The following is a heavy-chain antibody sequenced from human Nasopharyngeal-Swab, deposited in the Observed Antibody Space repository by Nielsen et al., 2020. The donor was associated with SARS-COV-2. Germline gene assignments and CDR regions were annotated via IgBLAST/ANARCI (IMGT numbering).Heavy chain of an antibody. CDR3: ARAPYDFWSGHFHFDN. CDR1: GWSFSGYY. Sequence: SETLSLTCAVYGWSFSGYYWSWIRQPPGKGLEWIGEINHSGSTNYNPSLKSRVTISVDTSKNQFSLKLSSVTAADTAVYYCARAPYDFWSGHFHFDNWGQGTLVTVSS. J-gene: IGHJ4*02. D-gene: IGHD3-3*01. V-gene: IGHV4-34*01. CDR2: INHSGST.